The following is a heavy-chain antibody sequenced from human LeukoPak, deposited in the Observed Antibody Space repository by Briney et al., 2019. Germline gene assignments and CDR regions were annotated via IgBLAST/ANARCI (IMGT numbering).Heavy chain of an antibody. Sequence: GGSLRLSCAASRFAFHNYAMTWIRQAPERGLEWVSSISVDGGDIKYTDSAKGRFTISRDNSKGTLYLQMDGLRAEDTAVYHCVKSAGKDGYRDVFDIWGQGTVVTVSS. V-gene: IGHV3-23*01. CDR1: RFAFHNYA. CDR3: VKSAGKDGYRDVFDI. D-gene: IGHD5-24*01. CDR2: ISVDGGDI. J-gene: IGHJ3*02.